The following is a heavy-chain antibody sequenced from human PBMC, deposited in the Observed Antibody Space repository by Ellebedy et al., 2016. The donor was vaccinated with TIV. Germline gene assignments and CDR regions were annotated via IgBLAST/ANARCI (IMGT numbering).Heavy chain of an antibody. CDR3: ARPPPNSPPDAFDI. J-gene: IGHJ3*02. CDR2: VSGSGGRT. D-gene: IGHD2/OR15-2a*01. Sequence: GESLKISCAASGFTFYSFDMSWVRQAPGKGLEWVSTVSGSGGRTYYADSVKGRLTISRDNSRNTLYLQMNSLRAEDTAVYYCARPPPNSPPDAFDIWGQGTMVTVSS. V-gene: IGHV3-23*01. CDR1: GFTFYSFD.